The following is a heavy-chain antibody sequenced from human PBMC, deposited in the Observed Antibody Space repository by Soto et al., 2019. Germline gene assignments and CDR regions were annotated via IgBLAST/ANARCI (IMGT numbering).Heavy chain of an antibody. J-gene: IGHJ4*02. CDR3: AKRSPYYFDY. CDR1: GFTFSSYA. CDR2: INVSGGST. Sequence: GGSLRLSCAASGFTFSSYALSWVRQAPGKGLEWVSTINVSGGSTYYADSVKGRFTISRDNSKNTLYLQMNSLRAEDTAVYYCAKRSPYYFDYWGQGTLVTVSS. V-gene: IGHV3-23*01.